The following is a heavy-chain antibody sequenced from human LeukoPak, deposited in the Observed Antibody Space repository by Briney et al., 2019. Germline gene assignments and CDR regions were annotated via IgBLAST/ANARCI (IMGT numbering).Heavy chain of an antibody. J-gene: IGHJ4*02. Sequence: SETLSLTCAVYGGSFSGYYWSWIRQPPGKGLEWIGEINHSGSTNYNPSLKSRVTISVDTSKNQFSLKLSSVTAADTAVYYCARFNGGYGGHVDYWGQGTLVTVPS. V-gene: IGHV4-34*01. CDR3: ARFNGGYGGHVDY. D-gene: IGHD5-12*01. CDR2: INHSGST. CDR1: GGSFSGYY.